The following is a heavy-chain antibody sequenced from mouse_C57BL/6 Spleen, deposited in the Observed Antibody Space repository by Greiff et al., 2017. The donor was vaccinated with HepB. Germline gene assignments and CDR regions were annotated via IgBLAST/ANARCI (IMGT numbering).Heavy chain of an antibody. CDR1: GYTFTDYN. D-gene: IGHD2-2*01. Sequence: VQLQQSGPELVKPGASVKIPCKASGYTFTDYNMDWVKQSHGKSLEWIGDINPNNGGTIYNQKFKGKATLTVDKSSSTAYMELRSLTSEDTAVYYCAREVTVGSFDVWGTGTTVTVSS. V-gene: IGHV1-18*01. CDR2: INPNNGGT. J-gene: IGHJ1*03. CDR3: AREVTVGSFDV.